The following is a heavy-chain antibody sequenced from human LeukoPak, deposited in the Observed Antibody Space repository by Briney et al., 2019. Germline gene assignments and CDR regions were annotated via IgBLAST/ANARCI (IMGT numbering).Heavy chain of an antibody. CDR2: IYHSGST. CDR3: AREGFIGSLPDY. V-gene: IGHV4-30-2*01. CDR1: GGSISSGGYY. D-gene: IGHD1-1*01. J-gene: IGHJ4*02. Sequence: SETLSLTCTVSGGSISSGGYYWSWIRQPPGKGLEWIGYIYHSGSTYYNPSLKSRVTISVDRSKNQFSLKLSSVTAADTAVYYCAREGFIGSLPDYWGQGTLVTVSS.